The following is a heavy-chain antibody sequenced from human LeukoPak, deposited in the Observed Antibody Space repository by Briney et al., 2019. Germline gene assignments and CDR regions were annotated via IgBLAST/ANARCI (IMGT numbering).Heavy chain of an antibody. J-gene: IGHJ4*02. V-gene: IGHV3-30-3*01. D-gene: IGHD1-26*01. CDR1: GFTFSSCA. Sequence: GGSLRLSCAASGFTFSSCAMHWVRQAPGKGLEWVAVISYDGSNKYYADSVKGRFTISRDNSKNTLYLQMNSLRAEDTAVYSCAKDRDPSGSYRVFDYWGQGTLVTVSS. CDR3: AKDRDPSGSYRVFDY. CDR2: ISYDGSNK.